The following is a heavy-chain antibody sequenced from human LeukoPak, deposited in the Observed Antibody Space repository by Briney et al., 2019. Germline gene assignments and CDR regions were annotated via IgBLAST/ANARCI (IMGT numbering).Heavy chain of an antibody. CDR1: GFTFSGYS. CDR2: ISSSSSTI. V-gene: IGHV3-48*01. CDR3: ARSGLSRFGF. D-gene: IGHD2/OR15-2a*01. Sequence: GGSLRLSCAASGFTFSGYSMSWVRQAPGKGLEWVSYISSSSSTIYYADSVKGRFTISRDNAKNSLYLQMNSLRAEDTAVYYCARSGLSRFGFWGQGTLVTVSS. J-gene: IGHJ4*02.